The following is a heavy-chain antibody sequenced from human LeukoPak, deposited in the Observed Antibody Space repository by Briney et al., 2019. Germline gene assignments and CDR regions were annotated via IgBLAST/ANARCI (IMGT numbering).Heavy chain of an antibody. D-gene: IGHD3-3*01. CDR2: INHSGST. Sequence: SETLSLTCAVYGGSFSGYYWSWIRQPPGKGLEWMGEINHSGSTNYNPSLKSRVTISVDTSKNQFSLKLSSVTAADTAVYYCARHRPRGYDFWSGYAVGLPLDAFDIWGQGTMVTVSS. V-gene: IGHV4-34*01. CDR1: GGSFSGYY. J-gene: IGHJ3*02. CDR3: ARHRPRGYDFWSGYAVGLPLDAFDI.